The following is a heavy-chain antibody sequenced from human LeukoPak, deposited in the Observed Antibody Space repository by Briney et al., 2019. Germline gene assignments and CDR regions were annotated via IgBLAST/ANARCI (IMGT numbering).Heavy chain of an antibody. V-gene: IGHV4-31*03. J-gene: IGHJ4*02. CDR2: IYYSGST. CDR3: ARDSGNYYNSSGLVFDY. Sequence: PSQTLSLTCTVSGGSISSGGYYWSWIRQHPGKGLEWIGYIYYSGSTYYNPSLKSRVTISVDTSKSQFSLKLSSVTAADTAVYYCARDSGNYYNSSGLVFDYWGQGTLVTVSS. CDR1: GGSISSGGYY. D-gene: IGHD3-22*01.